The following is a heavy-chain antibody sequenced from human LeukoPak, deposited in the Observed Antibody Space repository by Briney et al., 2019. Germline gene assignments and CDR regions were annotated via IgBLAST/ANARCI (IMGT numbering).Heavy chain of an antibody. D-gene: IGHD1-26*01. CDR2: INNDGSST. Sequence: GGSLRLSCAASGFTFSSYWMYWVRQAPGKGLVWVSRINNDGSSTNYADSVKGRFTIFRDNAKNTLYLQMNSLRAEDTAVYYCARVISGNNRWGAFDIWGQGTMVTVSS. CDR3: ARVISGNNRWGAFDI. J-gene: IGHJ3*02. V-gene: IGHV3-74*01. CDR1: GFTFSSYW.